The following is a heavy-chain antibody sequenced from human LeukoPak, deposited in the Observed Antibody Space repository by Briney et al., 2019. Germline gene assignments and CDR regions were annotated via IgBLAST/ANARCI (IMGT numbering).Heavy chain of an antibody. D-gene: IGHD2-2*01. CDR2: ILYSGRA. J-gene: IGHJ4*02. V-gene: IGHV4-59*01. Sequence: PSETLSLTCTVSGVSISSYYWIWIRQPPGKGLEWIGDILYSGRANYNPSLKSRVTTSLDTSKNQISLKLSSVTAADTAVYYCARPQTMGSSSPLGYWGQGTLVTVSS. CDR1: GVSISSYY. CDR3: ARPQTMGSSSPLGY.